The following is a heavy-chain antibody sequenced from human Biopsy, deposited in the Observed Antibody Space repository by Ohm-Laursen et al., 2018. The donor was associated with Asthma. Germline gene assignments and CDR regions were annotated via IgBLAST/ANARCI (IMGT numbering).Heavy chain of an antibody. CDR3: ARTTYGDDGFDP. CDR2: IYYSGST. Sequence: TLSLTCTVSGGSINIGDYYWSWIRQHPVKDLEWIGYIYYSGSTYYNPSLKIRVSISLDTSKNQFSLSLTSVTAADTAVYYCARTTYGDDGFDPWGQGTLVTVSS. D-gene: IGHD4-17*01. V-gene: IGHV4-31*03. CDR1: GGSINIGDYY. J-gene: IGHJ5*02.